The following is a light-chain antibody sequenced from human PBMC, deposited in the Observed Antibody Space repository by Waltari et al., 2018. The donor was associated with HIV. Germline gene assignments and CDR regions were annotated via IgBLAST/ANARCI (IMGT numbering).Light chain of an antibody. Sequence: DIQMTQSPDSLAVSLGERATINCKSSQSVLYNSNNKNYLAWYQQKPGQPPKLLIYWASTRESGVPDRFSGSGSGTDFTLTISSLQAEDVAVYYCQQYYSTPPTFGGGTKVEIK. CDR2: WAS. CDR1: QSVLYNSNNKNY. V-gene: IGKV4-1*01. J-gene: IGKJ4*01. CDR3: QQYYSTPPT.